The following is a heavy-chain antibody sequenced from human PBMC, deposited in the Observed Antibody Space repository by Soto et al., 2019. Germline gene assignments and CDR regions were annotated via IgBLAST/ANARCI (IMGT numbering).Heavy chain of an antibody. V-gene: IGHV3-48*01. CDR1: GFTLSTSS. CDR2: ISSSGSSI. J-gene: IGHJ4*02. CDR3: AKDATDPDNLPTGYFDY. Sequence: GGSLRLSCGASGFTLSTSSMNWVRQAPGKGLEWVSYISSSGSSIYYADSVRGRFTISRDNSKNTLYLQMNSLRAEDTAVYYCAKDATDPDNLPTGYFDYWGQGTLVTVSS. D-gene: IGHD1-20*01.